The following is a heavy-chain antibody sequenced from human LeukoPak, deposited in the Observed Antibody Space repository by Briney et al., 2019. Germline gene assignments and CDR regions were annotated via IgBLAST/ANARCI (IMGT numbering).Heavy chain of an antibody. D-gene: IGHD2/OR15-2a*01. J-gene: IGHJ4*02. V-gene: IGHV4-38-2*02. CDR2: IYHSGST. CDR3: ARVYDTYYFDY. Sequence: SETLSLTCTVSGYSISSGYYWGWIRQPPGKGLEWIGSIYHSGSTYYNPPLKSRVTISVDTSKNQFSLKLSSVTAADTAVYYCARVYDTYYFDYWGQGTLVTVSS. CDR1: GYSISSGYY.